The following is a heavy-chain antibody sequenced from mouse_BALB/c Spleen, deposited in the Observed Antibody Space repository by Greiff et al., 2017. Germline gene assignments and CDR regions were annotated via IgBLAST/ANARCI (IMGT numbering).Heavy chain of an antibody. J-gene: IGHJ2*01. D-gene: IGHD1-1*01. CDR2: ISSGGSYT. V-gene: IGHV5-6*01. CDR3: ARHNPLITTVVAHFDY. Sequence: EVQRVESGGDLVKPGGSLKLSCAASGFTFSSYGMSWVRQTPDKRLEWVATISSGGSYTYYPDSVKGRFTISRDNAKNTLYLQMSSLKSEDTAMYYCARHNPLITTVVAHFDYWGQGTTLTVSS. CDR1: GFTFSSYG.